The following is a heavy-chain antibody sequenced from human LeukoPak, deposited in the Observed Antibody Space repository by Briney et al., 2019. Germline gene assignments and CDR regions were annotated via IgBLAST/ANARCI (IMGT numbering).Heavy chain of an antibody. CDR2: IIPIFGIA. Sequence: SVKVSCKASGGTFSSYAISWVRQAPGQGLEWMGRIIPIFGIANYAQKFQGRVTITADKSTSTAYMELSSLRSEDTAVYYCARGTSSRETWYSDLWGRGTLVTVSS. J-gene: IGHJ2*01. CDR3: ARGTSSRETWYSDL. D-gene: IGHD6-13*01. CDR1: GGTFSSYA. V-gene: IGHV1-69*04.